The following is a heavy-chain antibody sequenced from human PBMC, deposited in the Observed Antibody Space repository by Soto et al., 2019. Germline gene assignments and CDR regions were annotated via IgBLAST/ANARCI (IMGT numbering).Heavy chain of an antibody. CDR1: GGTFSSYA. Sequence: QVQLVQSGAEVKKPGSSVKVSCKASGGTFSSYAISWVRQAPGQGLEWMGGIIPIFGTANYAQKFQGRVTITADESTSTAYMELSSLRSEDTAVYYCARGLTTVTTGSLNYYYGMDVWGQGTTVTVSS. J-gene: IGHJ6*02. CDR3: ARGLTTVTTGSLNYYYGMDV. V-gene: IGHV1-69*01. D-gene: IGHD4-4*01. CDR2: IIPIFGTA.